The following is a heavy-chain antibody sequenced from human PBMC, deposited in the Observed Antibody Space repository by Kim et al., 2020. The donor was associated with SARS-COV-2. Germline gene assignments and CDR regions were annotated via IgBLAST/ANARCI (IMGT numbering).Heavy chain of an antibody. CDR3: ARDRWELLFDY. J-gene: IGHJ4*02. Sequence: KYYADSVKGRFTISRDNSKNTLYLQMNSLRAEDTAVYYCARDRWELLFDYWGQGTLVTVSS. D-gene: IGHD1-26*01. V-gene: IGHV3-33*01. CDR2: K.